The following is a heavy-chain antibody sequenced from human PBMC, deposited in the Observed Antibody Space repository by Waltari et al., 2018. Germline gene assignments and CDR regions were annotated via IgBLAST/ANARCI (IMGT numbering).Heavy chain of an antibody. V-gene: IGHV3-7*04. CDR2: INQDETDK. J-gene: IGHJ4*02. CDR3: AGAGLDW. CDR1: GFTFNNYY. Sequence: EVKLVESGGGLVQPGGSLRLFCAASGFTFNNYYMSWARQAPGKGLEWWANINQDETDKNYLDSVKGRFTISRDNTKNSLFLQMNSLRVEDTAVYYCAGAGLDWWGQGTLVTVSS.